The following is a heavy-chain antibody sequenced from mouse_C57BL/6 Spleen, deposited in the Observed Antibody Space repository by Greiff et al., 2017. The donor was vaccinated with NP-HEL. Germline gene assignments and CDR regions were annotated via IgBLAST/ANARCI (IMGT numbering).Heavy chain of an antibody. CDR3: ARSFDYDGYWYFDV. CDR1: GYTFTSYW. V-gene: IGHV1-69*01. Sequence: LQQPGAELVMPGASVKLSCKASGYTFTSYWMHWVKQRPGQGLEWIGEIDPSDSYTNYNQKFKGKSTLTVDKSSSTAYMQLSSLTSEDSAVYYCARSFDYDGYWYFDVWGTGTTVTVSS. CDR2: IDPSDSYT. J-gene: IGHJ1*03. D-gene: IGHD2-4*01.